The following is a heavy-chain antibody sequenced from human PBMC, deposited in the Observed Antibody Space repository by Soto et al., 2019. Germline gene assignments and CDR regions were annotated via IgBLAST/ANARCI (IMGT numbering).Heavy chain of an antibody. V-gene: IGHV3-7*01. CDR3: VRGCGRSSCPYYFDY. CDR1: AFTFSTYW. CDR2: IKQDGSEK. J-gene: IGHJ4*02. D-gene: IGHD2-2*01. Sequence: EVQLVESGGGLVQPGGSLRLSCAASAFTFSTYWMSWLRQAPGKGLEWVATIKQDGSEKYHVDSVKGRFTISRDNAKESLYLEMNSLGAEDTAVYFCVRGCGRSSCPYYFDYWGQGSLVTVSS.